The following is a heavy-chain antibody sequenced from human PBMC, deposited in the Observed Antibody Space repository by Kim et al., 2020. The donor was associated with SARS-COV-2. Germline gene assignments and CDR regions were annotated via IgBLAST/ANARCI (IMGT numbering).Heavy chain of an antibody. CDR3: AKDTYSSSWYAFDY. V-gene: IGHV3-30*18. J-gene: IGHJ4*02. CDR1: GFTFSSYG. D-gene: IGHD6-13*01. Sequence: GGSLRLSCAASGFTFSSYGMHWVRQAPGKGLEWVAVISYDGSNKYYADSVKGRFTISRDNSKNTLYLQMNSLRAEDTAVYYCAKDTYSSSWYAFDYWGQGTLVTVSS. CDR2: ISYDGSNK.